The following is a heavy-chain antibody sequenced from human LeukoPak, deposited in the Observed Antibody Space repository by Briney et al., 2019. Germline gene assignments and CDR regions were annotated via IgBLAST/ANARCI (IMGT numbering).Heavy chain of an antibody. Sequence: GGSLSLSCAASGSTFSNAWMSWVRQAPGRGLEWGGRIKCKTDGGTTDYAAPVKGIFTISRDDAKNTLYLQMNSLRAEDTAVYYCARGLDNYGSGSSDWGQGTLVTVSS. J-gene: IGHJ4*02. D-gene: IGHD3-10*01. V-gene: IGHV3-15*01. CDR1: GSTFSNAW. CDR2: IKCKTDGGTT. CDR3: ARGLDNYGSGSSD.